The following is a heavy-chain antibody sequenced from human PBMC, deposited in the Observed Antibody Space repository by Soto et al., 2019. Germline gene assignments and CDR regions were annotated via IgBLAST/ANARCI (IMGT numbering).Heavy chain of an antibody. V-gene: IGHV3-9*01. CDR1: GFTFNNYA. Sequence: EVQLVESGGDLVQPGRSLRLSCSASGFTFNNYAMHWVRQAPGKGLEWVSGISWEGGSIGYADSVKGRFTISRDNSKNSLYLEMNRLRSEDTALYYCAKDHDVDFVYDLDYFNYWGQGTLVTVSS. D-gene: IGHD3-3*01. CDR2: ISWEGGSI. CDR3: AKDHDVDFVYDLDYFNY. J-gene: IGHJ4*02.